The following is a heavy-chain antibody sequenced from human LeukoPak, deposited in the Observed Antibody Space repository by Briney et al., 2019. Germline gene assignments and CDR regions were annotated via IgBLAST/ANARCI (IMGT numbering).Heavy chain of an antibody. J-gene: IGHJ6*02. V-gene: IGHV3-48*04. CDR1: GFTFSGYS. CDR2: ISSSSSTI. CDR3: ASDPRCSSMSCYRSSFYGMDV. Sequence: GGSLRLSCAASGFTFSGYSMNWVRQAPGKGLEWVSYISSSSSTIYYADSVKGRFTISRDNAKNSLYLQMNSLRAEDTAVYYCASDPRCSSMSCYRSSFYGMDVWGQGTTVTVSS. D-gene: IGHD2-2*01.